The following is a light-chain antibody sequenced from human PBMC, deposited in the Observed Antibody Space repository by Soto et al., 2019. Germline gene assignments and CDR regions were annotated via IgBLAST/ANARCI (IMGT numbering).Light chain of an antibody. Sequence: ESVLTQSPGTLSLSPGDRATLSCRGSQSVSSSYLAWYQQKPGQAPRLLIYGASSRATGIPDRFSGSGSGTDFTLTISGLEPEDSAVYYCQQYGNSRGTFGQGTKVDIK. CDR1: QSVSSSY. V-gene: IGKV3-20*01. CDR3: QQYGNSRGT. CDR2: GAS. J-gene: IGKJ1*01.